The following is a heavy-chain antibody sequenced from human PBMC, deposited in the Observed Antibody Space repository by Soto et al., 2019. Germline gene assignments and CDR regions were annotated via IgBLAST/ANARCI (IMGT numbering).Heavy chain of an antibody. V-gene: IGHV3-23*01. CDR1: GFTFSSYA. Sequence: EVQLLESGGGLVQPGGSLRLSCAASGFTFSSYAMSWVRQAPGKGLEWVSAISGSGGSTYYADSVKGRFTISRDNSKNTLNLQMNSLKAEETAVYYCPKPIAAANGYYNYGMDAWAQGPTVTVSS. D-gene: IGHD6-6*01. J-gene: IGHJ6*02. CDR3: PKPIAAANGYYNYGMDA. CDR2: ISGSGGST.